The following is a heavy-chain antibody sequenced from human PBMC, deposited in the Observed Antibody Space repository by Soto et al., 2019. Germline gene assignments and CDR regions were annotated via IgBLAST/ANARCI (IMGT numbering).Heavy chain of an antibody. Sequence: EVQLVESGGGLVQPGGSLRLSCAVSGFTFSDHYMDWVRQAPGKGLEWVGRSRIKAYSYTTEYAASVKGRFTISRDDSKNSLHLQMNSLKTEDTAVYYCVRGYRSFDNWGQGTLVTVSS. V-gene: IGHV3-72*01. CDR3: VRGYRSFDN. J-gene: IGHJ5*02. CDR2: SRIKAYSYTT. D-gene: IGHD5-18*01. CDR1: GFTFSDHY.